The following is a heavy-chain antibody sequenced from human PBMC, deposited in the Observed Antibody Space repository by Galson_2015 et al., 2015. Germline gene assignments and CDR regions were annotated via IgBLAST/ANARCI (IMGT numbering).Heavy chain of an antibody. J-gene: IGHJ6*02. V-gene: IGHV4-4*02. CDR1: GGSISSSNW. D-gene: IGHD1-1*01. Sequence: SETLSLTCAVSGGSISSSNWWSWVRQPPGKGLEWIGEIYHSGSTNYNPSLKSRVTISVDKSKNQFSLKLSSVTAADTAVYYCGGNWNGVVLPYGMDVWGQGTTVTVSS. CDR2: IYHSGST. CDR3: GGNWNGVVLPYGMDV.